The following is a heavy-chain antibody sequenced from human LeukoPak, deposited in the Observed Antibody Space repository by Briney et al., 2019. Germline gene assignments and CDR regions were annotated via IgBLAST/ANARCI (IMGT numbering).Heavy chain of an antibody. CDR2: TYYSGST. CDR1: GGSISSYY. D-gene: IGHD6-19*01. V-gene: IGHV4-59*12. J-gene: IGHJ4*02. Sequence: SETLSLTCTVSGGSISSYYWSWIRQPPGKGLEWIGYTYYSGSTNYNPSLKSRVTISVDTSKNQFSLKLSSVTAADTAVYYCARATTGSGWYGGDYFDYWGQGTLVTVSS. CDR3: ARATTGSGWYGGDYFDY.